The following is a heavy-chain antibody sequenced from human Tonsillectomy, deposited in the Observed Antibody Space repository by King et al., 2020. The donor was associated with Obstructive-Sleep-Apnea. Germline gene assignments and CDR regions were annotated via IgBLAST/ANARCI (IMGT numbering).Heavy chain of an antibody. V-gene: IGHV4-34*01. J-gene: IGHJ4*02. CDR1: GESFSGHY. D-gene: IGHD2-21*02. CDR2: INHSGST. CDR3: ARERVVVTANFDS. Sequence: VQLQQWGAGLLKPSETLSLTCAVYGESFSGHYWNWIRQPPGKGLEWIGEINHSGSTNYNPARKSRVTISLDTSKNQFSLRLSSVTAADTAVYYCARERVVVTANFDSWGQGSLVTVSS.